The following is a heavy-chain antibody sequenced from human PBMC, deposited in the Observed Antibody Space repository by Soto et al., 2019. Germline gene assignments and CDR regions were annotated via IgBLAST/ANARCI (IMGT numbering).Heavy chain of an antibody. J-gene: IGHJ4*02. CDR3: ARDLIGLGEPYFDWPNGGGFDY. CDR2: INPNSGGT. D-gene: IGHD3-9*01. Sequence: GASVKVSCKASGYTFTGYCMHWVRQAPGQGLEWMGWINPNSGGTNYAQKFQGWVTMTRDTSISTAYMELSRLRSDDTAVYYCARDLIGLGEPYFDWPNGGGFDYWGQGTLVTVSS. V-gene: IGHV1-2*04. CDR1: GYTFTGYC.